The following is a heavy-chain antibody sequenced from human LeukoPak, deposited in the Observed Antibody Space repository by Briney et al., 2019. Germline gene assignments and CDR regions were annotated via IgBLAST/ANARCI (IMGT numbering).Heavy chain of an antibody. CDR3: ARDRYYYDSSGYYYFDY. D-gene: IGHD3-22*01. V-gene: IGHV4-30-4*07. Sequence: SETLSLTCAVSGGSISSGGYSWSWIRQPPGKGLEWIGYIYYSGSTYYNPSLKSRVTMSVDTSKNQFSLKLSSVTAADTAVYYCARDRYYYDSSGYYYFDYWGQGTLVTVSS. CDR1: GGSISSGGYS. J-gene: IGHJ4*02. CDR2: IYYSGST.